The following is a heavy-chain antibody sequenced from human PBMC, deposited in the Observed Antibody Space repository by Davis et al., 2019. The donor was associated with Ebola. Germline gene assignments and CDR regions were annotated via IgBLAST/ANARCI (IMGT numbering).Heavy chain of an antibody. CDR3: ARQGRESGSSGGDY. CDR2: IYPRYSDT. Sequence: GESLKISRQCSGYSFTSYWIGWVRQLPGKGLEWMGIIYPRYSDTRYRPSFQRQATLPADTSINTAYLQWSGLKAADTAMYYCARQGRESGSSGGDYWGQGTLVTVSS. V-gene: IGHV5-51*01. J-gene: IGHJ4*02. D-gene: IGHD6-6*01. CDR1: GYSFTSYW.